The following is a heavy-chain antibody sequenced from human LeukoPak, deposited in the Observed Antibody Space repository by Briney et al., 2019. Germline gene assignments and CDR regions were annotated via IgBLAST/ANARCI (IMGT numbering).Heavy chain of an antibody. V-gene: IGHV1-69*04. CDR3: ARSGAWPDRKVHFDY. J-gene: IGHJ4*02. CDR2: IIPILGIA. D-gene: IGHD1-26*01. Sequence: ASVKVSCKASGGTFSSYAISWVRQAPGQGLEWMGRIIPILGIANYAQKFQGRVTITADKSTSTAYMELSSLRSEDTAVYYCARSGAWPDRKVHFDYWGQGTLVTVSS. CDR1: GGTFSSYA.